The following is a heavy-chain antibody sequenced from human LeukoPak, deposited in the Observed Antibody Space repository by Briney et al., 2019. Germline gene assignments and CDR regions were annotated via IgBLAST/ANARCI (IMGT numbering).Heavy chain of an antibody. CDR1: GYTFTSYG. J-gene: IGHJ4*02. V-gene: IGHV1-18*01. D-gene: IGHD2-2*01. CDR2: ISAYNGNT. Sequence: ASVKVSCKASGYTFTSYGISWVRQAPGQGLEWMGWISAYNGNTNYAQKPQGRVTMTTDTSTSTAYMELRSLRSDDTAVYYCARAPIVVVPAAPDYWGQGTLVTVSS. CDR3: ARAPIVVVPAAPDY.